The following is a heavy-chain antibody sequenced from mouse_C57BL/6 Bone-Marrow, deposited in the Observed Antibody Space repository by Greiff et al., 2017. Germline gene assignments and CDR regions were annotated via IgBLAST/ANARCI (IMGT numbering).Heavy chain of an antibody. D-gene: IGHD1-1*02. CDR2: IYPSDSET. CDR3: ARRGELWARAMDY. CDR1: GYTFTSYW. Sequence: QVQLQQPGAELVRPGSSVKLSCKASGYTFTSYWMDWVKQRPGQGLEWIGNIYPSDSETHYNQKFKDKATLTVDKSSSKAYMQLSSLTSEDSAVYYCARRGELWARAMDYWGQGTSVTVSS. V-gene: IGHV1-61*01. J-gene: IGHJ4*01.